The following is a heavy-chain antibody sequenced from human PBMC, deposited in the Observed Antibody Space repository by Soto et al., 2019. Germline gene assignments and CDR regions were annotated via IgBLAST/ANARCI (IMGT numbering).Heavy chain of an antibody. CDR3: ARELRQLVGWDYYYYGMDV. CDR2: IKQDGSEK. V-gene: IGHV3-7*03. D-gene: IGHD6-13*01. CDR1: GFTFSSYW. J-gene: IGHJ6*02. Sequence: GGSLRLSCVASGFTFSSYWMSWVRQAPGKGLEWVANIKQDGSEKYYLDSVKGRFTISRDNAKNSLYLQMNSLRAEDTAVYYCARELRQLVGWDYYYYGMDVWGQGTTVTVSS.